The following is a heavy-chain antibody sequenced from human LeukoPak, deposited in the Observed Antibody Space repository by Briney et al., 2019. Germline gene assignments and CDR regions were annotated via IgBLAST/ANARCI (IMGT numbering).Heavy chain of an antibody. CDR2: INPNSGGT. CDR3: ARVNPIYDILTGYCDY. V-gene: IGHV1-2*02. J-gene: IGHJ4*02. Sequence: ASVKVSCKASGYTFTGYYMHWVRQAPGQGLEWMGWINPNSGGTNYAQKFQGRVTMTRDTSISTAYMELSRLRSDDTAVYYCARVNPIYDILTGYCDYWGQGTLVTVSS. CDR1: GYTFTGYY. D-gene: IGHD3-9*01.